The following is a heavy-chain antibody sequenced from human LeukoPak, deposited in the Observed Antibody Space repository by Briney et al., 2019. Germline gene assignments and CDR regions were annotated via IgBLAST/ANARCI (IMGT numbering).Heavy chain of an antibody. J-gene: IGHJ4*02. CDR1: GFTFNSYS. Sequence: GGSLRLSCAASGFTFNSYSMTWVRQAPGKGLEWVSAISGSGGSTYYADSVKGRFTISRDNSKNTLYLQMNSLRAEDTAVYYCAKDLYYYDSSGYTYYFDYWGQGTLVTVSS. V-gene: IGHV3-23*01. CDR3: AKDLYYYDSSGYTYYFDY. D-gene: IGHD3-22*01. CDR2: ISGSGGST.